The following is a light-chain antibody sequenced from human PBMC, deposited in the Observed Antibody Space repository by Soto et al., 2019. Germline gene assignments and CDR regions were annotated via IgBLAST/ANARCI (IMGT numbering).Light chain of an antibody. CDR3: QQYGSSPIT. CDR1: QSVLYSSNRKSY. CDR2: GAS. J-gene: IGKJ5*01. V-gene: IGKV3-20*01. Sequence: DIMMAQSPDSLALSLGYGSTINCNSSQSVLYSSNRKSYLAWYQQKPGQAPRLLIYGASSRATGIPDRFSGSGSGTDFTLTISRLEPEDFAVYYCQQYGSSPITFGQGTRLEIK.